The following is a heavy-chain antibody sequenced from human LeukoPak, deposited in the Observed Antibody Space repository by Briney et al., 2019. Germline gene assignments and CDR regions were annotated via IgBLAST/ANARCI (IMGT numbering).Heavy chain of an antibody. CDR3: AELGITMIGGV. CDR1: GFTFSSYE. D-gene: IGHD3-10*02. CDR2: ISSSGSTI. Sequence: PGGSLRLSCAASGFTFSSYEMNWVRQAPGKGLEWVSYISSSGSTIYYADSVKGRFTISRDNAKNSLYLQMNSLRAEDTAVYYCAELGITMIGGVWEKGTTVTISS. V-gene: IGHV3-48*03. J-gene: IGHJ6*01.